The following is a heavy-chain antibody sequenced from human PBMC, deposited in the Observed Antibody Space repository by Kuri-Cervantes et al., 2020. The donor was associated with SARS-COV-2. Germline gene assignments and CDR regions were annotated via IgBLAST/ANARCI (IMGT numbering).Heavy chain of an antibody. CDR3: ARVNDYYFDY. CDR1: GGYISSYY. CDR2: IYYSGST. D-gene: IGHD1-1*01. J-gene: IGHJ4*02. V-gene: IGHV4-59*01. Sequence: GSLRLSCTVSGGYISSYYWSWIRQPPGKGLEWIGYIYYSGSTSYNPSLKSRVTISVDTSKNQFSLKLSSVTAADTAVYYCARVNDYYFDYWGQGTMVTVSS.